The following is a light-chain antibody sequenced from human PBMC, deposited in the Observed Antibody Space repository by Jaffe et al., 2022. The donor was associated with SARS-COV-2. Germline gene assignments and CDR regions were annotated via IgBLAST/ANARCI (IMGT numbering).Light chain of an antibody. Sequence: DIVMTQSPLSLPVTPGEPASISCRSSQSLLQTNGNTYLDWYVQKPGQSPQLLIYLAFNRASGVPDRFSGSGSGTDFTLRISRVEAEDVGLYYCMQALQSPFTFGPGTKVDIK. J-gene: IGKJ3*01. CDR2: LAF. CDR3: MQALQSPFT. V-gene: IGKV2-28*01. CDR1: QSLLQTNGNTY.